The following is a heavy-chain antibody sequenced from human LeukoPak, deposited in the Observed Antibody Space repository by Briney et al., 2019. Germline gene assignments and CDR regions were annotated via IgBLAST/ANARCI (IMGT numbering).Heavy chain of an antibody. Sequence: GGSLRLSCAASEFTFGSFAMHWVRQAPGKGLEWVALISYDGSNKYYADSVKGRFTISRDNSKSTLYLQMNSLRTEDTAVYYCARELTMIVMYWGVFDIWGQGTMVTVS. CDR2: ISYDGSNK. J-gene: IGHJ3*02. CDR3: ARELTMIVMYWGVFDI. CDR1: EFTFGSFA. D-gene: IGHD3-22*01. V-gene: IGHV3-30-3*01.